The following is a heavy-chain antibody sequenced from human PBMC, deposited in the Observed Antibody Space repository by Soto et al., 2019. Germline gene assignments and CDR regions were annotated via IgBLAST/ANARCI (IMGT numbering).Heavy chain of an antibody. CDR3: AGRCDGTNCLAHFDY. D-gene: IGHD2-2*01. CDR1: GGTFNNYV. V-gene: IGHV1-69*06. Sequence: GASVKVSCNASGGTFNNYVINWVRQAPGQGLEWMAGIIPIFGTPNYAQKFQGRVTITADKSTSTAYMELNSLRSEDTAVYYCAGRCDGTNCLAHFDYWGQGTLVTVSS. J-gene: IGHJ4*02. CDR2: IIPIFGTP.